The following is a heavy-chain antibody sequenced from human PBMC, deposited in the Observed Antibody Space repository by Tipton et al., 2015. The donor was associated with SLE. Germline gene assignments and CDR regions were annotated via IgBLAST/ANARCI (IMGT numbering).Heavy chain of an antibody. CDR2: ITGSGGST. CDR1: GFTFSSYA. Sequence: SLRLSCAASGFTFSSYAMSWVRQTPGKGLERVSIITGSGGSTYYADSVKGRFTISRDNSKNTLYLQMNSLRAEDTAVYYCARDLAGTTGGFDSWGQGTLVTVSS. D-gene: IGHD1-1*01. CDR3: ARDLAGTTGGFDS. J-gene: IGHJ4*02. V-gene: IGHV3-23*01.